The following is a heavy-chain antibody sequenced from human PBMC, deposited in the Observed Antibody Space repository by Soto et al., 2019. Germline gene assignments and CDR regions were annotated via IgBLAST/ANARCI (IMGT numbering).Heavy chain of an antibody. CDR2: ITGSSTTI. D-gene: IGHD3-22*01. V-gene: IGHV3-48*02. J-gene: IGHJ4*02. CDR3: ARVTGDYDSSGSSLDY. Sequence: EVQLVESGGGLVQPGGSLRLSCAASGFSFSTYSMNWVRQAPGKGLEWVSYITGSSTTIYYADSVKGRFTLSRDNAKSXLYLQMNSLRDEDTAGYYCARVTGDYDSSGSSLDYWGQGTLVTVSS. CDR1: GFSFSTYS.